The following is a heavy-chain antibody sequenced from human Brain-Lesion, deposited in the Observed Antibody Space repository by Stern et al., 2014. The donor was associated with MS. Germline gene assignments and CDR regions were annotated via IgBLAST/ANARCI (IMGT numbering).Heavy chain of an antibody. Sequence: QVQLVQSGAEVKKPGASVKVSCKASGYTFSSYDIPWVRQASGHGLEWMGCIIPYSGNTGYAQKFKGRVSMTSDPSISTVYMELTSLTSDDTAVYFCARAVRNQLLSEYWGQGTLVTVSS. V-gene: IGHV1-8*01. CDR2: IIPYSGNT. J-gene: IGHJ4*02. D-gene: IGHD2-2*01. CDR3: ARAVRNQLLSEY. CDR1: GYTFSSYD.